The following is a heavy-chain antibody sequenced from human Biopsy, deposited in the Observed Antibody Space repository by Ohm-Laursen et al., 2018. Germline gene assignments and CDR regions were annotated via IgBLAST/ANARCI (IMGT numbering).Heavy chain of an antibody. D-gene: IGHD2/OR15-2a*01. CDR1: GFTFSNSG. CDR3: AKDKGTFNFYYYGMDV. Sequence: SLRLSCSAPGFTFSNSGMHWVRQAPGKGLEWVAAILYDGSKTDYGDSVKGRLNISRDNSKNTLDLQMSSLRVEDTAVYFCAKDKGTFNFYYYGMDVWGQGTTVTVSS. CDR2: ILYDGSKT. V-gene: IGHV3-30*18. J-gene: IGHJ6*02.